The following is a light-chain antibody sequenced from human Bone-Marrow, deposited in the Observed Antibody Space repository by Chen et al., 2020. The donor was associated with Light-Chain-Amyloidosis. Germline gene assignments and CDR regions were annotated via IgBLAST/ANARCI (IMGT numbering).Light chain of an antibody. CDR3: QSADSSGTYEVI. Sequence: SHAPTQPPSVSVSSAQTSRITCSGDDLPTKYAYWYQQKPGQAPVLVIHRDTERPSGISERFSGSSSGTTATLTISGVQAEDEADYHCQSADSSGTYEVIFGGGTKLTVL. CDR2: RDT. CDR1: DLPTKY. V-gene: IGLV3-25*03. J-gene: IGLJ2*01.